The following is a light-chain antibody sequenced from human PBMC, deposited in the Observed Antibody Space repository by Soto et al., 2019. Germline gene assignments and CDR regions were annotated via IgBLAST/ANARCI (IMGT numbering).Light chain of an antibody. CDR3: QQRSNWHPIT. CDR2: DAS. CDR1: QSVSSSY. V-gene: IGKV3D-20*02. J-gene: IGKJ5*01. Sequence: EIVLTQSPGTLSLSPGERATLSCRASQSVSSSYLAWYQQKPGQATRLLIYDASHRADGIPARFSGSGFGTDFTLTISSLEPEDAAFYYCQQRSNWHPITFGQGTRLEIK.